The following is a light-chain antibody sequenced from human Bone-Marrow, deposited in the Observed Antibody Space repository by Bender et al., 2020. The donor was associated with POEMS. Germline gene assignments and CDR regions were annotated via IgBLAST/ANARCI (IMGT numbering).Light chain of an antibody. CDR3: SAWDRSLRGWV. Sequence: QAGLTQSPSVSKGLRQTATLTCSGNINNVGYEGAAWLQQHQGHPPKLLLYRNNNRPSGISERFSASRSGNTASLTITGLQPEDEADYYCSAWDRSLRGWVFGGGTKLTVL. J-gene: IGLJ3*02. CDR2: RNN. CDR1: INNVGYEG. V-gene: IGLV10-54*04.